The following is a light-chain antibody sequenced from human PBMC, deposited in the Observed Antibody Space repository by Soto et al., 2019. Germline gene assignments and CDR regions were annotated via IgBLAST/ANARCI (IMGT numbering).Light chain of an antibody. CDR2: KAS. J-gene: IGKJ1*01. Sequence: DIQMTQSPSTLSASVGDGVTITCRASQTITTSLAWYQQKPGKAPKLLIYKASSLESGVPSGFSGSGSGTEFTLTISSLQPDDFATYYCQQYDSYSVRTFGQGTKVEI. V-gene: IGKV1-5*03. CDR3: QQYDSYSVRT. CDR1: QTITTS.